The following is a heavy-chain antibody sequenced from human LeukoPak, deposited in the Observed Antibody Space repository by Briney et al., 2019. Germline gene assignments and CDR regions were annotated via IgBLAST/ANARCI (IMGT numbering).Heavy chain of an antibody. Sequence: GSLRLSCVASGFTFSNYWMNWVRQSPGKGLEWIGEIYHNGTLNYNPSLKSRVTISADSFKNHFSLKLTSVTAADTAVYYCATAPILRGEGGEHYKYGMDVWGQGTAVIVSS. CDR3: ATAPILRGEGGEHYKYGMDV. V-gene: IGHV4/OR15-8*01. J-gene: IGHJ6*02. CDR2: IYHNGTL. CDR1: GFTFSNYW. D-gene: IGHD2-2*02.